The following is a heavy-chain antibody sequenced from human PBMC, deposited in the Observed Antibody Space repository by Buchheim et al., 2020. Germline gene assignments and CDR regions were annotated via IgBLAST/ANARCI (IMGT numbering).Heavy chain of an antibody. CDR2: ISASDGST. CDR3: AKGGRDGYNYGYPFFDY. D-gene: IGHD5-18*01. V-gene: IGHV3-23*01. J-gene: IGHJ4*02. CDR1: GYTFSNYG. Sequence: EGRLLESGGTLVQPGGSLRLSCVASGYTFSNYGMGWVRQVPGKGLEWLSSISASDGSTDYADSVKGRLTISRDNSKNTLFFQMDSLRVEDTAVYYCAKGGRDGYNYGYPFFDYWGQGT.